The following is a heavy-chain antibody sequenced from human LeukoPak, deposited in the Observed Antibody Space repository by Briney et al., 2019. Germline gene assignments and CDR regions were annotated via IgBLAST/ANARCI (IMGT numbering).Heavy chain of an antibody. CDR1: GFTFISYA. D-gene: IGHD3-10*01. Sequence: GGSLRLSCAASGFTFISYAMSWIRQAPGKGLEWVSTISGSGGTTYSADSVKSRFTISSNNSKNTLYLQMNSLSAEETAVYYCAKDVGSGSFFDCWGQGTMVTVSS. CDR2: ISGSGGTT. J-gene: IGHJ4*02. V-gene: IGHV3-23*01. CDR3: AKDVGSGSFFDC.